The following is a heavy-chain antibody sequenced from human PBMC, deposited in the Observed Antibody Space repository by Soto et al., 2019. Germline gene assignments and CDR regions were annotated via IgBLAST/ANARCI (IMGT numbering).Heavy chain of an antibody. D-gene: IGHD5-12*01. CDR3: ARDRGGTFDY. V-gene: IGHV3-30-3*01. Sequence: PVGSLRLSCAASGFTFSSYAMHWVRQAPGKGLEWVAVISYDGSNKYYADSVKGRFTISRDNSKNTLYLQMNSLRAEDTAVYYCARDRGGTFDYWGQGTLVTVSS. CDR2: ISYDGSNK. CDR1: GFTFSSYA. J-gene: IGHJ4*02.